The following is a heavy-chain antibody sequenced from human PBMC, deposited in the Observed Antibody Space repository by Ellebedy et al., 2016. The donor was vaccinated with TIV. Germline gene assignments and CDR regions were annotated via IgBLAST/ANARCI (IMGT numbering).Heavy chain of an antibody. CDR3: ARLLGEMGNYHGMDV. CDR1: GFTFSRNA. D-gene: IGHD3-10*01. J-gene: IGHJ6*02. Sequence: GESLKISCAASGFTFSRNAMSWVRQAPGKGPEWVSTIRGSFGSTRYADSVKGRFTISRDNSKTTLYLQMNSLRGEDTAVYYCARLLGEMGNYHGMDVWGQGTTVTVSS. CDR2: IRGSFGST. V-gene: IGHV3-23*01.